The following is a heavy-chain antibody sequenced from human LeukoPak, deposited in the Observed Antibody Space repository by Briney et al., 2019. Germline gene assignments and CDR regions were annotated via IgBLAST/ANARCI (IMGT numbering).Heavy chain of an antibody. CDR3: ARDHTFDI. J-gene: IGHJ3*02. V-gene: IGHV4-59*01. CDR2: IYYSGST. CDR1: GGSISSYY. Sequence: SETLSLTCTVSGGSISSYYWDWIRQPPGKGLEWIGYIYYSGSTNYNPSLKSRVTISVDTSKNQFSLKMGSVTAADTAVYYCARDHTFDIWGQGTMVTVSS.